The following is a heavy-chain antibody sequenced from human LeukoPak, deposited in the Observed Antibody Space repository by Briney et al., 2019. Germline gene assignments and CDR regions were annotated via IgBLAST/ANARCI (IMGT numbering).Heavy chain of an antibody. CDR2: IIPVLGTA. CDR1: GGTFSNYA. CDR3: ARSLHNWNDGIDYYYYYMGV. J-gene: IGHJ6*03. D-gene: IGHD1-20*01. V-gene: IGHV1-69*04. Sequence: SVKVSCKASGGTFSNYAVNWVRQAPGQGLEWMGWIIPVLGTANYAQRFQDRVTITADKSTTTTYMELNSLRSDDTAVYYCARSLHNWNDGIDYYYYYMGVWGKGTTVTVSS.